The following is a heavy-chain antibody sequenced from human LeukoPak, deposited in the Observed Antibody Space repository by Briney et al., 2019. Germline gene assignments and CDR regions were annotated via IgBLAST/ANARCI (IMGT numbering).Heavy chain of an antibody. D-gene: IGHD4-17*01. CDR2: MNPNSGNT. J-gene: IGHJ5*02. V-gene: IGHV1-8*01. CDR3: ARGFTVPDNWFDP. CDR1: GYTFTSYV. Sequence: GASVKVSCKASGYTFTSYVINWVRQATGQGLEWMGWMNPNSGNTGYAQKFQGRVTMTRNTSISTAYMELSSLRSEDTAVYYCARGFTVPDNWFDPWGQGTLVTVSS.